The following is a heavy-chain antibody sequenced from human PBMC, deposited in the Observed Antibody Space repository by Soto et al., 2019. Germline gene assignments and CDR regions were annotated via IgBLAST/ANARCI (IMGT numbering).Heavy chain of an antibody. CDR2: ISYDGSNK. CDR3: ARAEDYYDSSGPSDY. Sequence: QVQLVDSGGGVVQPGRSLRVSCAASGFTFSSYAMHWVRQAPGKGLEWVAVISYDGSNKYYADSVKGRFTISRDNSKNTLYLQMNRLRAEDTAVYYCARAEDYYDSSGPSDYWGQGTLVTVSS. CDR1: GFTFSSYA. V-gene: IGHV3-30-3*01. J-gene: IGHJ4*02. D-gene: IGHD3-22*01.